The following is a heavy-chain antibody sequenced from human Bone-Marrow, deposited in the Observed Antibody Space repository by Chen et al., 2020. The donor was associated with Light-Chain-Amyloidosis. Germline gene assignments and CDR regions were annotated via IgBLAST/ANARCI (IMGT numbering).Heavy chain of an antibody. D-gene: IGHD4-17*01. J-gene: IGHJ4*02. CDR1: GCSLSTTNW. CDR2: IYHSGST. V-gene: IGHV4-4*02. CDR3: ARDAGYGGKMNY. Sequence: QVPLPSSAPRLVQPSVPLSLTCAFSGCSLSTTNWWSWVRQPPGKGLEWIGEIYHSGSTNYNPSLKSRVTISVDKSKNQFSLRLTSVTAADTAVYYCARDAGYGGKMNYWGQGTLVTVSS.